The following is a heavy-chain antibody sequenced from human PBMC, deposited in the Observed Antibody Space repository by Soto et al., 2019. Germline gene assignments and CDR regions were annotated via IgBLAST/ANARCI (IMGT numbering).Heavy chain of an antibody. CDR1: GLTVDDYE. V-gene: IGHV3-9*01. CDR2: IGCNSSII. J-gene: IGHJ6*02. D-gene: IGHD1-26*01. Sequence: GGSPKLSWAASGLTVDDYEIDWFGQTQGKGQWCVSVIGCNSSIICYADSVKRRFTISKNNANNSLYLQINSLRAENTALYYCSKDGDSGSCLYYGMDVWGQGTTVTVSS. CDR3: SKDGDSGSCLYYGMDV.